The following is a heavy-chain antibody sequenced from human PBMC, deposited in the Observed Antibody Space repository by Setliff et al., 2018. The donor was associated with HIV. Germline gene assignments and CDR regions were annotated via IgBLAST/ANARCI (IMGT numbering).Heavy chain of an antibody. V-gene: IGHV4-39*01. CDR3: GRGPHIVGASWAVIDY. CDR1: GGSISSSSYY. J-gene: IGHJ4*02. CDR2: IYYSGST. D-gene: IGHD1-26*01. Sequence: TLSLTCTVSGGSISSSSYYWGWIRQPPGKGLEWIGSIYYSGSTYYNPSLKSRVTISVDTSKNQFSLKLTSVTAADTAVYYCGRGPHIVGASWAVIDYWGQGSQVTVSS.